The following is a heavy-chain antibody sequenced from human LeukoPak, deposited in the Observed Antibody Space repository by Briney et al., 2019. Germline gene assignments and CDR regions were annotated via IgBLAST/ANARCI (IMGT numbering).Heavy chain of an antibody. CDR3: ARGVQATYYFDY. D-gene: IGHD1-26*01. CDR1: GFTVSSNY. J-gene: IGHJ4*02. V-gene: IGHV3-53*01. Sequence: PGGSLRLSCAASGFTVSSNYMTWVRQAPGKGLEWVSVVESGGSTYSADYVKGRFTISRDNSKNTLYLQMNSLRAEDTAVYYCARGVQATYYFDYWGQGTLVTVSS. CDR2: VESGGST.